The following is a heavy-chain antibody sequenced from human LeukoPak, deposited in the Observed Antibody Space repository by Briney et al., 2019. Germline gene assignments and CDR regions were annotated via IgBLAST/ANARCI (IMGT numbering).Heavy chain of an antibody. J-gene: IGHJ4*02. CDR2: IYYSGAS. CDR3: ASNYYGSGSLDY. D-gene: IGHD3-10*01. Sequence: SETLSLTCTVSGGSISSSSYYWGWIRQPPGKGLEWIVSIYYSGASYYNPSLKSRLTISVDTSKNQFSLKLSSVTAADTAVYYCASNYYGSGSLDYWGQGNLVTVSS. CDR1: GGSISSSSYY. V-gene: IGHV4-39*01.